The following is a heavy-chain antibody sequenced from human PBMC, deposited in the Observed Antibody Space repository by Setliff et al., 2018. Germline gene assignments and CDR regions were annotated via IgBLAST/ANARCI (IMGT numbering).Heavy chain of an antibody. Sequence: SETLSLTCAVSGYSIRSGYYWGWIRQSPGQGLEWIGSIWHSGNTYYNPSLESRVTISVDTSKNQLSLRLTSVTAADTAMYYCARQIGSSLSHFYYYMDVWGKGTTVTVSS. J-gene: IGHJ6*03. V-gene: IGHV4-38-2*01. CDR2: IWHSGNT. D-gene: IGHD6-19*01. CDR3: ARQIGSSLSHFYYYMDV. CDR1: GYSIRSGYY.